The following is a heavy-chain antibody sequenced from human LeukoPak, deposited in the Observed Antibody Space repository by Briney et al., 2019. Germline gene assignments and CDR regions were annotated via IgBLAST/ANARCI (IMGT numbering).Heavy chain of an antibody. CDR3: ARPFLRFSSGWHFDY. CDR1: GGSVTDYY. Sequence: SETLSLTCTVSGGSVTDYYWSWIRQPPGKGLEWIGEINHSGNTNYNPSLKSRVTISIDTSKNQFSLKLSSVTAADTAIYYCARPFLRFSSGWHFDYWGQGILVTVSS. D-gene: IGHD6-19*01. J-gene: IGHJ4*02. CDR2: INHSGNT. V-gene: IGHV4-34*01.